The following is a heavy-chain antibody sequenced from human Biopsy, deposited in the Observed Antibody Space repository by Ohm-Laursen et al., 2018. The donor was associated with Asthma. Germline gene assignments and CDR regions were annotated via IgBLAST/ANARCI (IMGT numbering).Heavy chain of an antibody. CDR2: INFVFGTI. Sequence: PSVKVSCKSLGGTFNTYVIGWVRQAPGQGLEWLGGINFVFGTITYPQKFQDRVTITADDSTSTVYMELSSLRSEDTAVYYCARKAGSCISRTCYSLDFWGQGTLVTVSS. D-gene: IGHD2-2*01. J-gene: IGHJ4*02. CDR1: GGTFNTYV. V-gene: IGHV1-69*01. CDR3: ARKAGSCISRTCYSLDF.